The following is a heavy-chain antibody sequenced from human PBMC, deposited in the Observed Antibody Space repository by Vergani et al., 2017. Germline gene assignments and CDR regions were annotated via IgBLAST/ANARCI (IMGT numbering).Heavy chain of an antibody. D-gene: IGHD4-17*01. CDR3: ARSNTVTTLPCDY. V-gene: IGHV4-30-4*01. Sequence: QVQLQESGPGLVKPSQTLSLTCTVSGGSISSGDYYWSWIRQPPGKGLEWIGYIYYSGITYYNPSLNSRVTISVDTSKNQFSLKLSSVTAADTAVYYCARSNTVTTLPCDYWGQGTLVTVSS. J-gene: IGHJ4*02. CDR2: IYYSGIT. CDR1: GGSISSGDYY.